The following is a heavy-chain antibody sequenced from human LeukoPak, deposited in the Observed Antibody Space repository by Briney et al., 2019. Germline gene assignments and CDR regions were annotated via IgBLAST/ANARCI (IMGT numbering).Heavy chain of an antibody. Sequence: SQTLSLTCATSGDSVSSNSAAWNWIRQSPSRGLEWLGRTYYRSKRYNDYAVSVKSRITINPDTSKNQFSLQLNSVTPEDTAVYYCARTPPGYCGGGSCYVDDAFDIWGQGTMVTVSS. CDR3: ARTPPGYCGGGSCYVDDAFDI. J-gene: IGHJ3*02. V-gene: IGHV6-1*01. CDR1: GDSVSSNSAA. CDR2: TYYRSKRYN. D-gene: IGHD2-15*01.